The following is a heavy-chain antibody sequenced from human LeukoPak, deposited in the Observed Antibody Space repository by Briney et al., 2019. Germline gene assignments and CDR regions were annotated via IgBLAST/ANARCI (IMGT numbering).Heavy chain of an antibody. Sequence: GGSLRLSCAASGFTFDDYAMHWVRQAPGKGLEWVSLISGDGGSTYYAYSVKGRFTISRDNSKNSLYLQMNSLRTEDTALYYCAPTPGRIGRWGQGTLVTVSS. D-gene: IGHD3-10*01. CDR3: APTPGRIGR. CDR1: GFTFDDYA. V-gene: IGHV3-43*02. J-gene: IGHJ4*02. CDR2: ISGDGGST.